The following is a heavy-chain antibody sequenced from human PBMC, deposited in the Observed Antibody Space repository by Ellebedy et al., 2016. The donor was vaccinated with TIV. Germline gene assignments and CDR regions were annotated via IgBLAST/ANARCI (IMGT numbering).Heavy chain of an antibody. CDR2: ISSSSSTI. J-gene: IGHJ4*02. CDR1: GFTFSSYS. CDR3: ATSTVARGSYSDY. V-gene: IGHV3-48*02. D-gene: IGHD3-10*01. Sequence: GESLKISCAASGFTFSSYSMNWVRQAPGKGLEWVSYISSSSSTIYSADSVKGRFTISRDNAKNPLYLQMNSLRDEDTAVYYCATSTVARGSYSDYWGQGTLVTVSS.